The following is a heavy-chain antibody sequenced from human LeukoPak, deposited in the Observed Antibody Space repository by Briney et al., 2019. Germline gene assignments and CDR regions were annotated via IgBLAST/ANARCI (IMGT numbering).Heavy chain of an antibody. CDR1: EFSLTPSPVG. J-gene: IGHJ5*02. Sequence: SGPTLVNPTQTFTLTCTFSEFSLTPSPVGVGWIRQPPGKALECLALIHWDDQKVYRPSLQRRLSITKDTSKNQVVLTMTNVDPVDIATYYCAHRRDSSGYHYRWWFAPWGQGTLVTVSS. D-gene: IGHD3-22*01. CDR2: IHWDDQK. CDR3: AHRRDSSGYHYRWWFAP. V-gene: IGHV2-5*02.